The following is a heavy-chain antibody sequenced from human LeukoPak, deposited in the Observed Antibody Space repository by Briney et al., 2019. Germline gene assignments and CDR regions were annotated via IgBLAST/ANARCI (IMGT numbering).Heavy chain of an antibody. V-gene: IGHV4-39*02. CDR2: VSDRGMP. CDR1: GDSITNSGWS. CDR3: ARDLTRITMVRGVMNYYYMDV. Sequence: PSETLSLTCFVSGDSITNSGWSWGWVRQPPGKGLEWIGTLPYDENVSDRGMPSYNPSLKSRVTISADTSKNHLSLKLNSVTAADTAVYYCARDLTRITMVRGVMNYYYMDVWGKGTTVTVSS. D-gene: IGHD3-10*01. J-gene: IGHJ6*03.